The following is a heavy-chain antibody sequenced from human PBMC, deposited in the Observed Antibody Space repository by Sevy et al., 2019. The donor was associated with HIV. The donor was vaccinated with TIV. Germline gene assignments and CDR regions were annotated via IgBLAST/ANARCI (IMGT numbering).Heavy chain of an antibody. CDR2: IRYDGSNK. CDR3: AKENSPGGSGSHDAFDI. Sequence: GGSLRLSCAASGFTFSSYGMHWVRQAPGKGLEWVAFIRYDGSNKYYPDSVKGRFTISRDNSKNTLYLQMNSLRAEDTAVYYCAKENSPGGSGSHDAFDIWGQGTMVTVSS. V-gene: IGHV3-30*02. J-gene: IGHJ3*02. CDR1: GFTFSSYG. D-gene: IGHD3-16*01.